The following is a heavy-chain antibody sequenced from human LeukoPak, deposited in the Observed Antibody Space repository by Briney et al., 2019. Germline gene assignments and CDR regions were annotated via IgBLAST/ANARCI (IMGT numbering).Heavy chain of an antibody. Sequence: ASVKVSCKASGYTFTTQGISWVRQAPGQGLEWMGWISPYTGNTNYAQKFQGRVTMTADTSTSTADMELRSLRSDDTAVYYCARDIRPGYSSSWFYFAYWGQGTLVTVSS. J-gene: IGHJ4*02. CDR2: ISPYTGNT. V-gene: IGHV1-18*01. D-gene: IGHD6-13*01. CDR1: GYTFTTQG. CDR3: ARDIRPGYSSSWFYFAY.